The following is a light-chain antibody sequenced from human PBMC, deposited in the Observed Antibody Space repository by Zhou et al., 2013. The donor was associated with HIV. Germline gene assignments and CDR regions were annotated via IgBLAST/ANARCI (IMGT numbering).Light chain of an antibody. Sequence: DIQMTQSPSSLSASVGDRVTITCQASQDINNYLNWYQQRPGKAPKLLIHDTSILQTGVPSRFSGSGSGTDFTLTISSLQPEDFATYYCQQSYSTPRITFGPGTKVDIK. CDR3: QQSYSTPRIT. CDR1: QDINNY. CDR2: DTS. V-gene: IGKV1-39*01. J-gene: IGKJ3*01.